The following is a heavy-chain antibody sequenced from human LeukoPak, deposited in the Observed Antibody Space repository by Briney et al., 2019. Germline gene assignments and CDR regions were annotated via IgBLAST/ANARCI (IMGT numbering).Heavy chain of an antibody. J-gene: IGHJ4*02. CDR1: GFTFSSYA. CDR3: AKAKGNTWYDY. Sequence: GGSLRLSCAASGFTFSSYAMTWVRQAPGKGLEWVSAISGSGASTFYADSVKGRFTISRDNSKNTLFLQMSSLRAEDTAVYFCAKAKGNTWYDYWGQGTLDTVSS. CDR2: ISGSGAST. V-gene: IGHV3-23*01. D-gene: IGHD6-13*01.